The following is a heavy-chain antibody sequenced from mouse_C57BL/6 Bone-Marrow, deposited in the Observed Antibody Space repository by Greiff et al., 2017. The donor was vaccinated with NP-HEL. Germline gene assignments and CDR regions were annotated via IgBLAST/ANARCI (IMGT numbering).Heavy chain of an antibody. Sequence: VKLMESGPGLVQPSQSLSITCTVSGFSLTSYGVHWVRQPPGKGLEWLGVIWSGGSTDYNAAFISRLSISKDNSKSQVFFKMNSLQADDTAIYYCAKRGYPYAMDYWGQGTSVTVSS. CDR2: IWSGGST. CDR3: AKRGYPYAMDY. D-gene: IGHD2-2*01. V-gene: IGHV2-4*01. CDR1: GFSLTSYG. J-gene: IGHJ4*01.